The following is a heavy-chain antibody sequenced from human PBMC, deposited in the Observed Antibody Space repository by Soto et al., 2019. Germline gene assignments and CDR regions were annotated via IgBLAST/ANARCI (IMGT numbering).Heavy chain of an antibody. CDR3: ASAAVTGTAGLDF. Sequence: GASVKVSCKASGYTFTVYYMHWVRQAPGQGLEWMGWINPNSGGTKSAEKFQGRVTMTRDTSISTAYMELSRLTSDDTAVYYCASAAVTGTAGLDFWGQGTQVTVSS. CDR1: GYTFTVYY. J-gene: IGHJ4*02. V-gene: IGHV1-2*02. CDR2: INPNSGGT. D-gene: IGHD6-19*01.